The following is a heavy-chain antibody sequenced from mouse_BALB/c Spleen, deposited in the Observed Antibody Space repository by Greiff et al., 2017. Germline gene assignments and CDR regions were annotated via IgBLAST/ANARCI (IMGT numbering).Heavy chain of an antibody. CDR2: ISYSGST. CDR1: GDSITSGY. CDR3: ARYGTTVGGYAMDY. J-gene: IGHJ4*01. V-gene: IGHV3-8*02. Sequence: EVKLVESGPSLVKPSQTLSLTCSVTGDSITSGYWNWIRKFPGNKLEYMGYISYSGSTYYNPSLKSRISITRDTSKNQYYLQLNSVTTEDTATYYCARYGTTVGGYAMDYWGQGTSVTVSS. D-gene: IGHD1-1*01.